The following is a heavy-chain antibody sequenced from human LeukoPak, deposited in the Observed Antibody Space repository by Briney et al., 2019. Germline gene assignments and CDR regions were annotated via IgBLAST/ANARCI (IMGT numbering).Heavy chain of an antibody. J-gene: IGHJ4*02. CDR1: GGSISSYY. CDR3: ARGQWFRAF. Sequence: SETLSLTCTVSGGSISSYYWSWIRQPPGKGLEWIGYIYYSGSTNYNPSLKSRITISVDTSKNQFSLKMNSVTAADTAVYYCARGQWFRAFWSRGTPVTVSS. V-gene: IGHV4-59*12. CDR2: IYYSGST. D-gene: IGHD3-10*01.